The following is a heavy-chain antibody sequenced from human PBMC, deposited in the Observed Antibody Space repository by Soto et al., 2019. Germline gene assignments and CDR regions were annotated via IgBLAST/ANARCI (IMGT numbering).Heavy chain of an antibody. CDR2: IKRKADGETT. V-gene: IGHV3-15*01. J-gene: IGHJ4*02. CDR3: TTDPRTY. CDR1: GFTFSTAW. D-gene: IGHD1-1*01. Sequence: PGGSLRLSCVASGFTFSTAWMSWVRQAPGKGLEWVGQIKRKADGETTDYPATVKGRFTISRDDSRNMLYLQMNSLKIEDTALYYCTTDPRTYWGQGTLVTVSS.